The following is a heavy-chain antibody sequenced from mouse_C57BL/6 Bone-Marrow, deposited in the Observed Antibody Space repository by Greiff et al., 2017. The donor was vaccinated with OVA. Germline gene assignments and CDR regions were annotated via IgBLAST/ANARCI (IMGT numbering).Heavy chain of an antibody. J-gene: IGHJ4*01. CDR3: TPIYYGKTDQ. V-gene: IGHV6-6*01. D-gene: IGHD2-1*01. CDR2: IRNKANHHAT. CDR1: GFTFSDAW. Sequence: EVKLMESGGGLVQPGGSMKLSCAASGFTFSDAWMDWVRQSPEKGLEWVAEIRNKANHHATYYAESVKGRFTISRVDSKSSVYLQMNSLRAEDTGIYYCTPIYYGKTDQRGQGTSVTVSS.